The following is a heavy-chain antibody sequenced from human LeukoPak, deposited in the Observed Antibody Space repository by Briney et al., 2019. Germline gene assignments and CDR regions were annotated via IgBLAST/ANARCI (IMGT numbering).Heavy chain of an antibody. CDR3: ARGRGGNSGDS. J-gene: IGHJ4*02. D-gene: IGHD4-23*01. V-gene: IGHV4-34*01. CDR1: AGSFSGYY. CDR2: INHSGST. Sequence: KPSDTLSLTCAIYAGSFSGYYWSWIRQPPGKGLEWIGEINHSGSTNYSPSLKSRVTISLDTSKNQFSLKLSSVTAADAAVYYCARGRGGNSGDSWGQGTLVTVSS.